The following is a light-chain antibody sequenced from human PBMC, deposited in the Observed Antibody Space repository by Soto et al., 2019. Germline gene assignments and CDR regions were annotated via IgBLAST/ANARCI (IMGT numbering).Light chain of an antibody. Sequence: QLVLTQSPSASASLGASVKLTCTLSSGHSSYAIAWHQQQPEKGPRYLMKLNSDGSHSKGDGIPDRFSGSSSGAERYLTISSLQSEDEADYYCQTWGTGIPLGVFGGGTKLTVL. CDR3: QTWGTGIPLGV. CDR1: SGHSSYA. V-gene: IGLV4-69*01. CDR2: LNSDGSH. J-gene: IGLJ3*02.